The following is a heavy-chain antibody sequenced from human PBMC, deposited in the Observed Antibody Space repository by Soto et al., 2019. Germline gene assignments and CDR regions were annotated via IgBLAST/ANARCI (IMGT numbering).Heavy chain of an antibody. CDR1: GGTFSSYA. CDR2: IITIFGTA. Sequence: QVQLVQSGAEVKKPGSSVKVSCKASGGTFSSYAISWVRQAPGQGLEWMGGIITIFGTANYAQKFQGRVTMTADESTSPAYMELSIVRSEDTDVYYCARDYALAHFQHSSGCPSSTWGQGTLVVVAS. J-gene: IGHJ1*01. D-gene: IGHD6-19*01. CDR3: ARDYALAHFQHSSGCPSST. V-gene: IGHV1-69*01.